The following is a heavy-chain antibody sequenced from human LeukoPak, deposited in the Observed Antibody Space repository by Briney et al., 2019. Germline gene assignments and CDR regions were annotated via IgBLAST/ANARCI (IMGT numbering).Heavy chain of an antibody. V-gene: IGHV3-7*05. D-gene: IGHD6-13*01. CDR3: ARDGSSSWYFDY. J-gene: IGHJ4*02. CDR2: INQDGSDT. Sequence: GGSLRLSCGVSGFTFSSYWMSWVRQAPGKGLEWVANINQDGSDTYYLDSVRGRFTISRDNAKNSLYLQMNSLRAEDTAVYYCARDGSSSWYFDYWGQGTLVTVSS. CDR1: GFTFSSYW.